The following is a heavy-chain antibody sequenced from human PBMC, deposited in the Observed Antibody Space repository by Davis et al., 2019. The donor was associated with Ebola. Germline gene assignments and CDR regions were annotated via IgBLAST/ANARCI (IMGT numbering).Heavy chain of an antibody. V-gene: IGHV4-59*12. J-gene: IGHJ4*02. D-gene: IGHD3-3*01. CDR2: IYYSGST. CDR1: GFTFSSYA. Sequence: ESLKISCSASGFTFSSYAMHWIRQHPGKGLEWIGYIYYSGSTYYNPSLKSRVTISVDTSKNQFSLKLSSVTAADTAVYYCARGRDFWRNWGQGTLVTVSS. CDR3: ARGRDFWRN.